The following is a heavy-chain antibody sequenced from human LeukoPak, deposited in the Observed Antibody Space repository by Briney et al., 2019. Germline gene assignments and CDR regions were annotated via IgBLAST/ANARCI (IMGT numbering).Heavy chain of an antibody. Sequence: PGGSLRLSCAASGFTVSTNYMSWVRQAPGKGLEWVSVIYSGISTYYADSVQGRFTISTDDSTNTVYLQMNSLRAEDTAVYYCARGYFTSELVTRPLIGAWGQGSLVTVSS. CDR2: IYSGIST. CDR3: ARGYFTSELVTRPLIGA. D-gene: IGHD2-21*02. V-gene: IGHV3-53*01. CDR1: GFTVSTNY. J-gene: IGHJ5*02.